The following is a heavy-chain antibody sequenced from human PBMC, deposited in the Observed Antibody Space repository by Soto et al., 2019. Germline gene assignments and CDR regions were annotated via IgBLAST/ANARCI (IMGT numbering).Heavy chain of an antibody. CDR1: GYTFTSYD. Sequence: SSVKVSCKASGYTFTSYDMNWVRQATGQGLEWMGWMNPNSGNTGYAQKFQGRVTISVDTSKNQFSLKLSSVTAADTAVYYCARGKDLAAAGTGIDYWGQGTLVTVSS. V-gene: IGHV1-8*01. D-gene: IGHD6-13*01. CDR2: MNPNSGNT. J-gene: IGHJ4*02. CDR3: ARGKDLAAAGTGIDY.